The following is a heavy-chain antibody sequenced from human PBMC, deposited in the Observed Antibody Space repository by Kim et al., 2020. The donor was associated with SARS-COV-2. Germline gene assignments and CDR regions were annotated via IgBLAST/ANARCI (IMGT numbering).Heavy chain of an antibody. Sequence: SETLSLTCAVYGGSFSGYYWSWIRQPPGKGLEWIGEINHSGSTNYNPSLKSRVTISVDTSKNQFSLKLSSVTAADTAVYYCARNRRNYSNYRKPTDYGMDGWGQGTTVTVSS. CDR3: ARNRRNYSNYRKPTDYGMDG. J-gene: IGHJ6*02. D-gene: IGHD4-4*01. V-gene: IGHV4-34*01. CDR1: GGSFSGYY. CDR2: INHSGST.